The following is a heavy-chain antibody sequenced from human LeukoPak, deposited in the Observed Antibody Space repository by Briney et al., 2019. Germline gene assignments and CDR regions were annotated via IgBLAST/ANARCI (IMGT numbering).Heavy chain of an antibody. Sequence: PSETLSLTCTVSGGSISSYYWSWIRQPAGKGLEWIGRIHTSGSTNYNPSLKSRVTMSVDTSKNQFSLKLSSVTAADTAVYYCARDMRGAGTIAIDYWGQGTLVTVSS. J-gene: IGHJ4*02. CDR3: ARDMRGAGTIAIDY. CDR1: GGSISSYY. D-gene: IGHD1-7*01. V-gene: IGHV4-4*07. CDR2: IHTSGST.